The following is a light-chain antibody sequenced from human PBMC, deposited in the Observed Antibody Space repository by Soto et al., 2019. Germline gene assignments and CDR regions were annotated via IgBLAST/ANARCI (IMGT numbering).Light chain of an antibody. V-gene: IGKV1-39*01. CDR2: ATS. CDR1: QSISTY. J-gene: IGKJ4*01. CDR3: QQTYSRVLS. Sequence: DIRMTQSPSSLSASAGDRVTITCRASQSISTYLNWLQQKPGKAPEVLISATSTLQSGVPARFSGSGSGTEFTLTISSLQPEDVATYYCQQTYSRVLSFGGGTKVEIK.